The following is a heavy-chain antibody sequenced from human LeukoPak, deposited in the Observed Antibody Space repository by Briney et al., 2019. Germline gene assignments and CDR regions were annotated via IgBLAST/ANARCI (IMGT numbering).Heavy chain of an antibody. CDR2: ISGSGGGT. CDR3: ARGQPAYCSGGSCYVAFDI. Sequence: GGSLRLSCTVSGFTFSSYAMSWVRQAPGKGLEWVSAISGSGGGTYYADSVKGRFTISRDNSKNTLYLQMNSLRAEDTAVYYCARGQPAYCSGGSCYVAFDIWGQGTMVTVSS. J-gene: IGHJ3*02. V-gene: IGHV3-23*01. D-gene: IGHD2-15*01. CDR1: GFTFSSYA.